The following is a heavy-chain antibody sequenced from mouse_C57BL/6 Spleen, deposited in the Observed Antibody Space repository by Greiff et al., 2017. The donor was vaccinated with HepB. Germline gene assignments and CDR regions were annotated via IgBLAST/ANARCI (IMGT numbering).Heavy chain of an antibody. D-gene: IGHD2-1*01. CDR2: IDPSDSYT. Sequence: QVQLQQSGAELARPGASVKLSCKASGYTFTSYGISWVKQRTGQGLEWIGEIDPSDSYTNYNQKFKGKATLTVDKSSSTAYMQLSSLTTEDSAIYYCARAVTGALDYWGQGTSVTVSS. V-gene: IGHV1-69*02. CDR3: ARAVTGALDY. J-gene: IGHJ4*01. CDR1: GYTFTSYG.